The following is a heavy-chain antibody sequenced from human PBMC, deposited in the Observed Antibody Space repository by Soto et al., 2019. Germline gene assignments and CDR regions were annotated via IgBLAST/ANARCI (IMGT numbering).Heavy chain of an antibody. CDR2: IYYSGST. V-gene: IGHV4-61*01. J-gene: IGHJ4*02. CDR3: ARDRRGYCSGGSCYRDYFDY. CDR1: GGSVSSGSYY. Sequence: QVQLQESGPGLVKPSETLSLTCTVSGGSVSSGSYYWSWIRQPPGKGLEWIGYIYYSGSTNYNPSLKSRVTISVDTSKNQFSLKLSSVTAADTAVYYCARDRRGYCSGGSCYRDYFDYWGQGTLVTVSS. D-gene: IGHD2-15*01.